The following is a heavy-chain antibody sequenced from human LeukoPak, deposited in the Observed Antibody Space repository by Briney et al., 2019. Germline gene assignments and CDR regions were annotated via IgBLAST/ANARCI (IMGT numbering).Heavy chain of an antibody. CDR1: GYSISSGYY. V-gene: IGHV4-38-2*02. Sequence: SETLSLTCTVSGYSISSGYYWGWIRQPPGKGLEWIGSIYHSGSTYYNPSLKSRVTISVDTSKNQFSLKLSSVTAADTAVYYCARSIGDGGDYWGQGTLVTVSS. CDR3: ARSIGDGGDY. CDR2: IYHSGST. D-gene: IGHD3-10*01. J-gene: IGHJ4*02.